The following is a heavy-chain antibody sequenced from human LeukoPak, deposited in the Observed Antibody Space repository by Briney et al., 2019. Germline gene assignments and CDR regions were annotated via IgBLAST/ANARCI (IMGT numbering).Heavy chain of an antibody. CDR1: GYTFTGYY. CDR2: IIPIFGTA. J-gene: IGHJ4*02. Sequence: SVKVSCKASGYTFTGYYMHWVRQAPGQGLEWMGGIIPIFGTANYAQKFQGRVTITTDESTSTAYMELSSLRSEDTAVYYCARATAMVSGIFDYWGQGTLVTVSS. CDR3: ARATAMVSGIFDY. V-gene: IGHV1-69*05. D-gene: IGHD5-18*01.